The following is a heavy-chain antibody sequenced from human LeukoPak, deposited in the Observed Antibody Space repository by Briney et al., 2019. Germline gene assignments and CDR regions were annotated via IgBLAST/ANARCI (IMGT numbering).Heavy chain of an antibody. Sequence: PGGSLRLSCAASGFTFNNYGMHWVRQAPGKGLEWVSRINSDGSSTSYADSVKGRFTISRDNAKNTLYLQMNSLRAEDTAVYYCARSQRDAFDIWGQGTMVTVSP. CDR3: ARSQRDAFDI. J-gene: IGHJ3*02. D-gene: IGHD1-26*01. V-gene: IGHV3-74*01. CDR2: INSDGSST. CDR1: GFTFNNYG.